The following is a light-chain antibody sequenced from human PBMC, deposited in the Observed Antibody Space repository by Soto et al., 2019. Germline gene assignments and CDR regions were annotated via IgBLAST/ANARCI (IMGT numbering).Light chain of an antibody. CDR2: DAS. J-gene: IGKJ1*01. CDR3: QQYGSSQWT. V-gene: IGKV3-20*01. CDR1: QTVRNNY. Sequence: EFVLTQSPGTLSLSPGERATLSCRASQTVRNNYLAWYQQKPGQAPRLLIYDASSRATGIPDRLSGGGSGTDFTLTISRLEPEDFAVYYCQQYGSSQWTFGQGTKVDIK.